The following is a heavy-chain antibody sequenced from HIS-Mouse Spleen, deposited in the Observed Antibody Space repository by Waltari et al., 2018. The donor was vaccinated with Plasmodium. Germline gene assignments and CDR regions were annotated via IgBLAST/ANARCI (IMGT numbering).Heavy chain of an antibody. CDR2: ISSSSSYI. Sequence: VKPGGSLRLSCAASGFTFSSYSMNWVRQAPGKGLEWVSSISSSSSYIYYADSVKGRFTISRDNAKNSLYLQMNSLRAEDTAVYYCAREDILTAYYNDYWYFDLWGRGTLVTVSS. D-gene: IGHD3-9*01. J-gene: IGHJ2*01. V-gene: IGHV3-21*01. CDR1: GFTFSSYS. CDR3: AREDILTAYYNDYWYFDL.